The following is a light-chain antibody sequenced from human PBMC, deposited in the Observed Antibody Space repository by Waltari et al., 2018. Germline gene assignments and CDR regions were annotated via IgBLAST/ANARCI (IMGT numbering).Light chain of an antibody. V-gene: IGKV3-20*01. CDR2: GAY. J-gene: IGKJ2*01. Sequence: VLTQSPGTLSLSPGEIVTLSCRSGQSRTKKYLAWYQQKPGQAPSLLISGAYSRAAGIPDRFSGSGSGTDFTLTISRLEPEDSAVYYCQQYGSSIMYTFGQGTKLEIK. CDR1: QSRTKKY. CDR3: QQYGSSIMYT.